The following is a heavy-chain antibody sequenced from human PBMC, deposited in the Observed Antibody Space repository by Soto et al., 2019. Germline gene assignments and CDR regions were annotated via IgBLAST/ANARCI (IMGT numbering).Heavy chain of an antibody. D-gene: IGHD1-26*01. CDR1: GYTFTGYY. Sequence: SVKVSCKASGYTFTGYYVHWVRQAPGQGLEWMGWVNPNSGDTYLAQRFQGRVTMNRDTSIGTAYMELRGLTSDDTAEYYCAKGGAIVAAGSRVYLYNAMDVWGQGTTVTVSS. J-gene: IGHJ6*02. CDR3: AKGGAIVAAGSRVYLYNAMDV. V-gene: IGHV1-2*02. CDR2: VNPNSGDT.